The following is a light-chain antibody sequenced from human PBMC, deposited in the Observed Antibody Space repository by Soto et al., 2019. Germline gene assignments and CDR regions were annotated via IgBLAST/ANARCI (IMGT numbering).Light chain of an antibody. V-gene: IGKV3-11*01. J-gene: IGKJ4*01. Sequence: EIVLTQSPATLSLSPGERATLSCRASQSVSTYLAWYQQKPGQAPRLLIYDASNRATDIPGRFSGSGSGTDFTLTISSLEPEDFAVYYCQQRTNWSFGGGTKVEIK. CDR1: QSVSTY. CDR3: QQRTNWS. CDR2: DAS.